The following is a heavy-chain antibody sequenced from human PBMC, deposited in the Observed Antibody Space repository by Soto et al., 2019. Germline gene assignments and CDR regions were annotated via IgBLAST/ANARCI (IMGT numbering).Heavy chain of an antibody. CDR2: ISGSGGST. CDR3: ANTKGLWLRFSYFDY. V-gene: IGHV3-23*01. CDR1: GFTFSSYA. J-gene: IGHJ4*02. Sequence: GGSLRLSCAASGFTFSSYAMSWVRQAPGKGLEWVSAISGSGGSTYYADSVKGRFTISRDNSKNTLYLQMNSLRAEDTAVYYCANTKGLWLRFSYFDYWGQGTLVTVSS. D-gene: IGHD5-12*01.